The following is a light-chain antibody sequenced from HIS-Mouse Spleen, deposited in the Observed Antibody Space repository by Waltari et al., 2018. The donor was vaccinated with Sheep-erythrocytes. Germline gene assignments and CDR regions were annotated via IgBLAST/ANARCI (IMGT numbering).Light chain of an antibody. V-gene: IGLV3-1*01. CDR3: QAWDSSTAV. J-gene: IGLJ2*01. Sequence: SYELTQPPSVSVSPGQTASITCSVEKLGDKYACWYQQKPGQSPVLVIYKDSKRPSGIPERFSGSNTGNTATLTISGTQAMDEADYYCQAWDSSTAVFGGGTKLTVL. CDR2: KDS. CDR1: KLGDKY.